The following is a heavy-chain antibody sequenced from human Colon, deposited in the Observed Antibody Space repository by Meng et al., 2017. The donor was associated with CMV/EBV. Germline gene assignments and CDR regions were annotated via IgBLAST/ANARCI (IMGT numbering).Heavy chain of an antibody. CDR2: IEYNGGYS. CDR1: GFTFGQYN. V-gene: IGHV3-30*02. J-gene: IGHJ4*02. Sequence: GGSLRLSCVASGFTFGQYNMNWVRQAPGKGLEWVAFIEYNGGYSYYIDSVKGRFTISRDNSKKTLYLQMNNLSADDTAVYYCAKFATVTTPADYWGQGTRVTVSS. D-gene: IGHD4-17*01. CDR3: AKFATVTTPADY.